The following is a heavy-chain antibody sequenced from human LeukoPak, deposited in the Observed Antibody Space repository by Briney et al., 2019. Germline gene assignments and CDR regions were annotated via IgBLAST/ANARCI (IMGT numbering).Heavy chain of an antibody. D-gene: IGHD6-13*01. J-gene: IGHJ6*02. Sequence: GGSLRLSCAASGFTFSSYAMHWVRQAPGKGLEYVSAISSNGGNTYYADSVKGRFTISRDNSKNTLYLQMNSLRAEDTAVYYCARDVVGSSNNGMDVWGQGTTVTVSS. CDR3: ARDVVGSSNNGMDV. CDR1: GFTFSSYA. V-gene: IGHV3-64*04. CDR2: ISSNGGNT.